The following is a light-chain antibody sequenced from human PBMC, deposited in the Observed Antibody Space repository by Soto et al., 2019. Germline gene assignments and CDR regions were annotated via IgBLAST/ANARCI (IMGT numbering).Light chain of an antibody. CDR2: GAP. V-gene: IGKV3-20*01. Sequence: ENVLKQSPGTLSLSQGERASLSCRASQRVSSGYFAWYRQNPGQAPRLLIFGAPSRATGIPDRFSGSGSGTDFTLTISRMEPEDFAVYYCQQYGGSLQTFGQGTKVDIK. J-gene: IGKJ1*01. CDR3: QQYGGSLQT. CDR1: QRVSSGY.